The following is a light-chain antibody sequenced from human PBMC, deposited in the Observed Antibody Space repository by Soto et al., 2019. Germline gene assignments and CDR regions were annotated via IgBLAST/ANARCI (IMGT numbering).Light chain of an antibody. Sequence: EIVLTQSPGTLSLSPGERATLSCRASQSVSRNFLAWYQQQPGQAPRLLLSGASSRATGIPDRFSGSGSGTDFSLTISRLEPEDFAVYYCQQYGNSPITFGQGTKVDIK. CDR3: QQYGNSPIT. V-gene: IGKV3-20*01. CDR2: GAS. J-gene: IGKJ1*01. CDR1: QSVSRNF.